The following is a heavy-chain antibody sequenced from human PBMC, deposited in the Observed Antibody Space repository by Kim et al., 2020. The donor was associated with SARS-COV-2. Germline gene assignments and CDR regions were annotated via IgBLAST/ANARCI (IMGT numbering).Heavy chain of an antibody. D-gene: IGHD6-13*01. J-gene: IGHJ4*02. CDR3: ARGRGGPYSSSWYRSYYFDY. CDR1: GGSFSGYY. Sequence: SETLSLTCAVYGGSFSGYYWSWIRQPPGKGLEWIGEINHSGSTNYNPSLKSRVTISVDTSKNQFSLKLSSVTAADTAVYYCARGRGGPYSSSWYRSYYFDYWGQGTLVTVSS. CDR2: INHSGST. V-gene: IGHV4-34*01.